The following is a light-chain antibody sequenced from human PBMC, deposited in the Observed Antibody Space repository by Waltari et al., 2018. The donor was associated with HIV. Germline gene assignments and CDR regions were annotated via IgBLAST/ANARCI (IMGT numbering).Light chain of an antibody. V-gene: IGLV1-44*01. J-gene: IGLJ3*02. CDR1: SSHISSNT. Sequence: SVLTQPPSASGTPGHSATPTVSASSSHISSNTVNWYHQPPGRPPKVFIYSKDDRPSGVPDRFSGSKSGTSASLAISGLQSEDEAYYYCATWDDNLNGWVFGGGTKVTVL. CDR3: ATWDDNLNGWV. CDR2: SKD.